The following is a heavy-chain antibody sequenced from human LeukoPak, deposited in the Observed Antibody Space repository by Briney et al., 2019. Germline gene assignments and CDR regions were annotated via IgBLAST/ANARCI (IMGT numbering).Heavy chain of an antibody. CDR1: GGSINSYY. Sequence: PSETLSLTCTVSGGSINSYYWSWIRQSAGKGLEWVGRIYTSGSTPDYSPSLKSRVTMSIDTSKNQFSLQLSSVTAADTAVYYCATSPPVVPAAITAFDIWGQGTMVTVSS. CDR2: IYTSGSTP. V-gene: IGHV4-4*07. J-gene: IGHJ3*02. CDR3: ATSPPVVPAAITAFDI. D-gene: IGHD2-2*01.